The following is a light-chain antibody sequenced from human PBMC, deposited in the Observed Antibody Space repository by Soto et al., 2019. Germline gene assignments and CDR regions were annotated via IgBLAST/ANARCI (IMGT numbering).Light chain of an antibody. CDR1: QSISSY. CDR3: QKSYSTPIT. CDR2: AAS. V-gene: IGKV1-39*01. J-gene: IGKJ4*01. Sequence: DIQMTQSPSSLSASVGDRVTITCRASQSISSYLNWYQQKPGKAPKLLIYAASSLQSGVPSRFSGSGSGTDFTLTISSPQPEDFATYYCQKSYSTPITFGGGTKVDIK.